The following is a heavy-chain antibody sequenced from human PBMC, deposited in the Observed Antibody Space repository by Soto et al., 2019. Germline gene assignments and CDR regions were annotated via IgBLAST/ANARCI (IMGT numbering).Heavy chain of an antibody. CDR1: GFTFNTYA. D-gene: IGHD4-17*01. Sequence: EVQLLESGGGLVQPGGSLRLSCAASGFTFNTYAMNWVRQAPGKGLEWVSAISGSGGSTYYADSVKGRFTISRDNSKNTLYLQMNSLRAEDTAVYYCAKDGTQRAYGDYGYYGMDIWGQGTTVTVSS. CDR3: AKDGTQRAYGDYGYYGMDI. CDR2: ISGSGGST. J-gene: IGHJ6*02. V-gene: IGHV3-23*01.